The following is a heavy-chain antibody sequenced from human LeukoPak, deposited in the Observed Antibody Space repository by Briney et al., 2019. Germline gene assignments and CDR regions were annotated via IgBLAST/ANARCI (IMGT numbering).Heavy chain of an antibody. CDR1: GYTFTGYY. J-gene: IGHJ3*02. D-gene: IGHD6-13*01. CDR3: ARETSSWLHDAFDI. Sequence: ASVKVSCKASGYTFTGYYMHWVRQAPGQGLEWMGWINPNSGGTNYAQKFQGRVTMTRDTSISTAYMELSRLRSDDTAVYHCARETSSWLHDAFDIWGQGTMVTVSS. V-gene: IGHV1-2*02. CDR2: INPNSGGT.